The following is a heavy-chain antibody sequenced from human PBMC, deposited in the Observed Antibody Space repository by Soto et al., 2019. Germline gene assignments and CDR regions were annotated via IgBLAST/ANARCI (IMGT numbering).Heavy chain of an antibody. CDR2: IIPIFGTA. Sequence: SVKVSCKASGGTFSSYAISWVRQAPGQGLEWMGGIIPIFGTANYAQKFQGRVTITADESTSTAYMELSSLRSEDTAVYYCARVSYSSSWYGQYNWFDPWGQGTLVTVSS. V-gene: IGHV1-69*13. CDR1: GGTFSSYA. J-gene: IGHJ5*02. D-gene: IGHD6-13*01. CDR3: ARVSYSSSWYGQYNWFDP.